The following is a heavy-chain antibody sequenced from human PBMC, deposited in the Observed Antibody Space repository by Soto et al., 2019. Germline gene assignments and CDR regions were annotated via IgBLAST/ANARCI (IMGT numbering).Heavy chain of an antibody. CDR2: MNPNSGDT. Sequence: VXSEEVSCKTSGYTFSTHDVTSVRQDPGQGLQWMGWMNPNSGDTGSAQKFLGRLTMTRDSSIRTVYMELSSLSSEDTAVYYCARLNYYGSGSYQDYFYFYALDVWGQGTTVTVSS. CDR3: ARLNYYGSGSYQDYFYFYALDV. CDR1: GYTFSTHD. J-gene: IGHJ6*02. V-gene: IGHV1-8*01. D-gene: IGHD3-10*01.